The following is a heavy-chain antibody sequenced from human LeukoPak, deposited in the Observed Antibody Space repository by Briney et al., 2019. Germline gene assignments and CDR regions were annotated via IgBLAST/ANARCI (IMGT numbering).Heavy chain of an antibody. CDR2: ISSSCQYI. CDR1: GFTFSGYN. D-gene: IGHD1-26*01. V-gene: IGHV3-21*01. CDR3: ARERSGPVVRALNWFDP. J-gene: IGHJ5*02. Sequence: GGSLRLSCAASGFTFSGYNMDWIRQAPGKGLEWVASISSSCQYISYADSVKGRFTVSRDTVKKSLYLEMQSLRVEDTAVYFCARERSGPVVRALNWFDPWGQGTLVAVSS.